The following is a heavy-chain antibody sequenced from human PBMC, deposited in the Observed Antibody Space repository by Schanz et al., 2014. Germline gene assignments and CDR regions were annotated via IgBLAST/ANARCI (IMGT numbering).Heavy chain of an antibody. D-gene: IGHD1-20*01. CDR2: IENNANGATT. CDR1: GFTFSEVY. J-gene: IGHJ3*02. CDR3: TTFNNRDALYI. Sequence: EMQVVESGGGLVKPGRSLRLSCSGSGFTFSEVYMSWVRQAPGKGLEWVGRIENNANGATTDYAAPVKGRFTVSRDDSRNTLYLQMNTLRTDDTALYYCTTFNNRDALYIWGQGTMVSVSS. V-gene: IGHV3-15*04.